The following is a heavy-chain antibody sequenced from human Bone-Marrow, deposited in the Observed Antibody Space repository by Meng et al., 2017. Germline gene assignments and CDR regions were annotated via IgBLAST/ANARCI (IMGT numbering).Heavy chain of an antibody. Sequence: ASVKVSCKASGYTFTSSDINWVRQATGQGLEWMGWMNPNSGNTGYAQKFQGRVTMTRDASISTAYMELSSLRSEDTAVYYCARGRGTGYSSSWYGVDYWGQGTTVTVSS. CDR3: ARGRGTGYSSSWYGVDY. J-gene: IGHJ4*03. CDR2: MNPNSGNT. V-gene: IGHV1-8*01. CDR1: GYTFTSSD. D-gene: IGHD6-13*01.